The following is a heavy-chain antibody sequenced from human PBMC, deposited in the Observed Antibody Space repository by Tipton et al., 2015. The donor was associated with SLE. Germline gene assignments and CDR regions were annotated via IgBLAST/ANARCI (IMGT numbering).Heavy chain of an antibody. CDR2: ASYSGRP. Sequence: TLSLTCTVSGGSISSYYWSWIRQPPGKGLEWIGDASYSGRPNFNPSLKSRVTVSLDTSKKQFSLGLNSVTAADTAVYYCARTSGNFPFDYWGQGHLVTVSS. V-gene: IGHV4-59*08. CDR1: GGSISSYY. J-gene: IGHJ4*02. CDR3: ARTSGNFPFDY. D-gene: IGHD1-26*01.